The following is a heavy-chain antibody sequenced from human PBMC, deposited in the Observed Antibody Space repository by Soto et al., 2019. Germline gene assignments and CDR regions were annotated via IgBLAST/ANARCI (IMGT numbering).Heavy chain of an antibody. J-gene: IGHJ3*02. D-gene: IGHD4-17*01. CDR3: AKDEDYGDYVTGDDFDI. Sequence: QVQLVESGGGVVQPRRSLRLSCAASGFTFSSYGMHWVRQAPGKGLEWVAVISYDGSNKYYADSVKGRFTISRDNSKNTLYLQMNRLRAEDTAVYYCAKDEDYGDYVTGDDFDIWGQGTMVTVSS. CDR2: ISYDGSNK. V-gene: IGHV3-30*18. CDR1: GFTFSSYG.